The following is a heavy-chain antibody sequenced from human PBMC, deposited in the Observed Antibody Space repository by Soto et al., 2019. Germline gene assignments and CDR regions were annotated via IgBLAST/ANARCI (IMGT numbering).Heavy chain of an antibody. V-gene: IGHV3-74*01. J-gene: IGHJ6*02. D-gene: IGHD4-4*01. CDR1: GFAFSSYW. Sequence: PGGSLRLSCAASGFAFSSYWMHWVRQAPGKGLVWVSRINSDGSSTSYADSVKGRFTISRDNAKNTLYLQMNSLRAEDTAVYYCARMRDYSNWYYYYGMDVWGQGTTVTVSS. CDR2: INSDGSST. CDR3: ARMRDYSNWYYYYGMDV.